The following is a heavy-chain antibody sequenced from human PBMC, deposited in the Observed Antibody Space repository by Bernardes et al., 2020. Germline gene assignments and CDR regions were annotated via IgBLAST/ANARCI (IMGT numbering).Heavy chain of an antibody. Sequence: SETLSLTCTVSGASISSGGYYWSWIRQHPGKGLEWIGYIFYSGSAYYNPSLESRVTISIDTSKNQFSLRLSSVTAADTAMYYCARVDYSNYSSRGFYYYMDVWGTGTTVTVSS. D-gene: IGHD4-4*01. J-gene: IGHJ6*03. CDR2: IFYSGSA. V-gene: IGHV4-31*03. CDR3: ARVDYSNYSSRGFYYYMDV. CDR1: GASISSGGYY.